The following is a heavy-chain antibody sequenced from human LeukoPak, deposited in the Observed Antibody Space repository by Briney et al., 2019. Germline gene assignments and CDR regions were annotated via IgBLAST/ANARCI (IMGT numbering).Heavy chain of an antibody. J-gene: IGHJ6*04. D-gene: IGHD3-10*01. V-gene: IGHV4-34*01. Sequence: SETLSLTCAVYGGSFSGYYWSWIRQPPGKGLEWIGEINHSGSTNYNPSLTRRVTISVDTSKNQFSLKLSSVTAADTAVYYCARVSKAYYGSGTSPQYGMDVWGKGTTVTVSS. CDR2: INHSGST. CDR3: ARVSKAYYGSGTSPQYGMDV. CDR1: GGSFSGYY.